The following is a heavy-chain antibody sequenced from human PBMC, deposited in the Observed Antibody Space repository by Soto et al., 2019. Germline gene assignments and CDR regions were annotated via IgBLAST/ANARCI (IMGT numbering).Heavy chain of an antibody. CDR2: IIPIFGIP. V-gene: IGHV1-69*08. J-gene: IGHJ6*01. CDR1: GGTFSRYS. Sequence: QVQLVQSGAEVKKPGSSVKVSCKAYGGTFSRYSITWVRQAPGHGLEWIGRIIPIFGIPTYAQKFQGRVTITADESTSTAYMELSSLRSDDTAVYYCAREDRDRETGLVPAAIDGMDVW. CDR3: AREDRDRETGLVPAAIDGMDV. D-gene: IGHD2-2*01.